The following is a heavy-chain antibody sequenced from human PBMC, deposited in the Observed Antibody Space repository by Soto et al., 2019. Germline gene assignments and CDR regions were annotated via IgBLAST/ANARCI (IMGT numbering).Heavy chain of an antibody. J-gene: IGHJ3*02. CDR2: IYHSGSA. D-gene: IGHD2-21*02. CDR1: GGSVSSNNW. Sequence: QVQLQESGPGLVKPSGTLSLTCAVSGGSVSSNNWWSWVRQSPGKGLEWMGEIYHSGSAHYNPSPRTHAPITRDSPRTLFSLRLSSVTAADTAVYCWARGPGVVVSAVVAFDIGGPGT. CDR3: ARGPGVVVSAVVAFDI. V-gene: IGHV4-4*01.